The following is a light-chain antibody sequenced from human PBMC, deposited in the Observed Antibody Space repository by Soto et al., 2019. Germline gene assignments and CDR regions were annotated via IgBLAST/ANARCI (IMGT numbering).Light chain of an antibody. CDR1: SSNIGSNT. J-gene: IGLJ2*01. V-gene: IGLV1-44*01. CDR2: SNN. CDR3: AAWDDSLNGVV. Sequence: QSVLTQPPSASGTPGQRVTISCSGSSSNIGSNTVNWYQQLPGTAPKLLIYSNNQRPSGLPDRFSGSKSDTSASLALSALQSEAEADYYCAAWDDSLNGVVFGGGTKLTVL.